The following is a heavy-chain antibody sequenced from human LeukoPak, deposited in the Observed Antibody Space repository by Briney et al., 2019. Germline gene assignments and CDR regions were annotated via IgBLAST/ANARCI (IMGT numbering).Heavy chain of an antibody. CDR2: IYPGDSDT. Sequence: GESLKISCKGSGYSFTTYWIGWVRQMPGRGLEWMGIIYPGDSDTRYSPSFQGQVTISADKSISTAYLQWSRLKASDAAMYYCARQFRDSSGYYSYYFDYWGQGTLVTVSS. D-gene: IGHD3-22*01. V-gene: IGHV5-51*01. CDR1: GYSFTTYW. CDR3: ARQFRDSSGYYSYYFDY. J-gene: IGHJ4*02.